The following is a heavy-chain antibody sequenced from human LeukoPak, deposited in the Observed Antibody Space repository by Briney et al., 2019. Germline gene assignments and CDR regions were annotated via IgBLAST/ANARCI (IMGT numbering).Heavy chain of an antibody. CDR1: GFTFSSYA. D-gene: IGHD3-22*01. CDR3: AKDWSDSSGYYYGPDAFDI. J-gene: IGHJ3*02. Sequence: QPGGSLRLSCAASGFTFSSYAMSWVRQAPGEGLEWVSAISGSGGSTYYADSVKGRFTISRDNSKNTLYLQMNSLRAEDTAVYYCAKDWSDSSGYYYGPDAFDIWGQGTMVTVSS. CDR2: ISGSGGST. V-gene: IGHV3-23*01.